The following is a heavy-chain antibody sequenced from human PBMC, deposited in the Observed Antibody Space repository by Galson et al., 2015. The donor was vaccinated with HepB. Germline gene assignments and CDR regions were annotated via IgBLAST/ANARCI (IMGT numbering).Heavy chain of an antibody. CDR3: ARGGYDSGGYFDC. CDR2: IIPIFGTA. D-gene: IGHD3-22*01. J-gene: IGHJ4*02. V-gene: IGHV1-69*13. Sequence: SVKVSCKASGGTFSSYAISWVRQAPGQGLEWMGGIIPIFGTANYAQKFQGRVTTTADESTSTAYMELSSLRSEDTAVYYCARGGYDSGGYFDCWGQGTLVTVSS. CDR1: GGTFSSYA.